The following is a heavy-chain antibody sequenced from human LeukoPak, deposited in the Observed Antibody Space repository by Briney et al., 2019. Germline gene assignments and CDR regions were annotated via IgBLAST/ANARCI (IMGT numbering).Heavy chain of an antibody. D-gene: IGHD5-12*01. J-gene: IGHJ4*02. CDR3: ARVAGYDWESFYDY. V-gene: IGHV4-59*01. CDR2: LYYSGST. Sequence: SETLSLTCTVSGGSISSYYWSWIRQPPGKGLEGIGYLYYSGSTNYNPSLKSRVTISVDTSKNQFSLKLRPVTAADTAVYYCARVAGYDWESFYDYWGQGILVTVSS. CDR1: GGSISSYY.